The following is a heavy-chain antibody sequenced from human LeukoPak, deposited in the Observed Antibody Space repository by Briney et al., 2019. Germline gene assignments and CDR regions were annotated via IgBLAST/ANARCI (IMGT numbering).Heavy chain of an antibody. CDR3: ARDEQWLDPFDY. J-gene: IGHJ4*02. CDR1: GFTFSSYA. CDR2: ISYDGSNK. D-gene: IGHD6-19*01. Sequence: GRSLRLSCAASGFTFSSYAMHWVRQAPGKGLEWVAVISYDGSNKYYADSVKGRFTISRDNSKNTLYLQMNSLRAEDTAVYYCARDEQWLDPFDYWGQGTLVTVSS. V-gene: IGHV3-30-3*01.